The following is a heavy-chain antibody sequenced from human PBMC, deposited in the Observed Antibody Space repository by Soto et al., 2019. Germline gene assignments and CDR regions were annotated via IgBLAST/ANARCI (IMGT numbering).Heavy chain of an antibody. Sequence: QVQLVQSGAEEKKPGASVKVSCKASGYTFASYAISWMRQAPGQGLEWMGRISAYNGNTYYAQKLQGRVTMTTDTSTSTAYMELRRLRSDDTAVYYCARDPPPPDYWGQGTLVTVSS. CDR1: GYTFASYA. V-gene: IGHV1-18*01. CDR3: ARDPPPPDY. J-gene: IGHJ4*02. CDR2: ISAYNGNT.